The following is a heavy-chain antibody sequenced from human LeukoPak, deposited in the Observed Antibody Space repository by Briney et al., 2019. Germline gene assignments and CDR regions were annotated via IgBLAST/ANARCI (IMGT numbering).Heavy chain of an antibody. J-gene: IGHJ4*02. D-gene: IGHD5-24*01. V-gene: IGHV1-69*05. CDR3: AQMPDGYNGVVDY. CDR2: IIPIFGTA. Sequence: SVKVSCKASGGTFSSYAISWVRQAPGQGLEWMGRIIPIFGTADYAQKFQGRVTITTDEFTSTAYMELSSLRSEDTAVYYCAQMPDGYNGVVDYWGQGTLVTVSS. CDR1: GGTFSSYA.